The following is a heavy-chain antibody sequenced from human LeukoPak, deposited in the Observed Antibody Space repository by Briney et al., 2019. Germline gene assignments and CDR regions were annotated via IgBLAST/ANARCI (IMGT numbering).Heavy chain of an antibody. D-gene: IGHD6-13*01. CDR1: GYTFTSYD. J-gene: IGHJ6*03. V-gene: IGHV1-8*01. CDR2: MNPNSGNT. CDR3: ARGIAAAIDYYYYYMDV. Sequence: ASVKVSCKASGYTFTSYDINWVRQATGQGPEWMGWMNPNSGNTGYAQKFQGRVTMTRNTSISTAYMELSSLRSEDTAVYYCARGIAAAIDYYYYYMDVWGKGTTVTVSS.